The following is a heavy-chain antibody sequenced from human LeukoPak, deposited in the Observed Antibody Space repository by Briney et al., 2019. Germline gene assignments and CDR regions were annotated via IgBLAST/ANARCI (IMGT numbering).Heavy chain of an antibody. J-gene: IGHJ5*02. CDR3: ARAGRWLLHNWFDP. Sequence: SETLSLTCAVYGGSFSGYYWSWIRQPPGKGLEWNGEINHSGSTNYNPSLKSRVTISVDTSKNQFSLKLSSVTAADTAVYYCARAGRWLLHNWFDPWGQGTLVTVSS. D-gene: IGHD2-21*01. CDR1: GGSFSGYY. V-gene: IGHV4-34*01. CDR2: INHSGST.